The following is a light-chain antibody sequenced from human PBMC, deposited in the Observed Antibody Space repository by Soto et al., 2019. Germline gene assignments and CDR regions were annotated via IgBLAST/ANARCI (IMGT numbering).Light chain of an antibody. CDR2: GAS. CDR3: QQYSTLWT. CDR1: QSISSNY. V-gene: IGKV3-20*01. Sequence: VFTQSPATLSLSPGERATLSCRASQSISSNYLAWYQQKPGQAPRLLIYGASSRATGIPDRLSGSGSGTDFTLSIRRLEPEDFAVYYCQQYSTLWTFGQGTKVDIK. J-gene: IGKJ1*01.